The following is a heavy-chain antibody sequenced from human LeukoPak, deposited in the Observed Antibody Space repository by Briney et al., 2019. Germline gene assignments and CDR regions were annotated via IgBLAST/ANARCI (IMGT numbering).Heavy chain of an antibody. Sequence: SETLSHTCAVSGYSISSGYYWGWIRQPPGKGLEWIGSIYHSGSTYYNPSLKSRVTISVDTSKNQFSLKLSFVTAADTAVYYCASSWGVYDAFDIWGQGSMVTVSS. J-gene: IGHJ3*02. CDR3: ASSWGVYDAFDI. CDR2: IYHSGST. CDR1: GYSISSGYY. V-gene: IGHV4-38-2*01. D-gene: IGHD3-16*01.